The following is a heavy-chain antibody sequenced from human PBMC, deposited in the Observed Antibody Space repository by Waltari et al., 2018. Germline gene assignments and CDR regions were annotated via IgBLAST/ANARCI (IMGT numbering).Heavy chain of an antibody. CDR1: GFTLDDYG. D-gene: IGHD6-6*01. Sequence: EVQLVESGGSLVRPGGSLRLSGAASGFTLDDYGMNWVRQVPGKGLEWVAGIKWDGGFTAYVDSVKGRFTISRDNAKNSVYLQMNSLRSEDTALYYCAKSGNLAARPHFDFWGQGTRVTVSS. V-gene: IGHV3-20*04. J-gene: IGHJ4*02. CDR3: AKSGNLAARPHFDF. CDR2: IKWDGGFT.